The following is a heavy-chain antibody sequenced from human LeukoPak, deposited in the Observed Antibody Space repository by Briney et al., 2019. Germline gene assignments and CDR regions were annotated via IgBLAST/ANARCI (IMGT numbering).Heavy chain of an antibody. Sequence: GGALRLSCAASGFTFSNYWMSWVRQAPGKGLEWVAHIKQDGSEKYYVDSGKGRFTITRDNTKNSLYLQMNSLRAADTAVYYCAREGTLWFGASRFAYWGQGTLVTVSS. CDR1: GFTFSNYW. D-gene: IGHD3-10*01. CDR2: IKQDGSEK. CDR3: AREGTLWFGASRFAY. V-gene: IGHV3-7*01. J-gene: IGHJ4*02.